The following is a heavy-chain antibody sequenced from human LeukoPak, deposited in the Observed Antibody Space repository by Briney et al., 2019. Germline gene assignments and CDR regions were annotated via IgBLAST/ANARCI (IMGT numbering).Heavy chain of an antibody. J-gene: IGHJ5*02. CDR1: GGTFSSYA. CDR3: ARGAPTRYCSSTSCFTGNWFDP. D-gene: IGHD2-2*01. CDR2: IIPIFGTA. V-gene: IGHV1-69*05. Sequence: ASVKVSCKASGGTFSSYAISWVRQAPGQGLEWMGGIIPIFGTANYAQEFQGRVTITTDESTSTAYMELSSLRSEDTAVYYCARGAPTRYCSSTSCFTGNWFDPWGQGTLVTVSS.